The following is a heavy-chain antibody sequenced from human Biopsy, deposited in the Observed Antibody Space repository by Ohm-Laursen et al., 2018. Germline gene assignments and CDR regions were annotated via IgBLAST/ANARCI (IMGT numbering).Heavy chain of an antibody. Sequence: ASVKVSCKASGYTFTGYYLHWVRQTPGQGLEWMGWINPKSGGTHYLEKFRGRVTMTRDTSISTAYMEVSSLRSDDTAVYYCAKDQLHTTSSVGAAFEIWGPGTLVTVS. CDR2: INPKSGGT. J-gene: IGHJ3*02. V-gene: IGHV1-2*02. D-gene: IGHD1-7*01. CDR1: GYTFTGYY. CDR3: AKDQLHTTSSVGAAFEI.